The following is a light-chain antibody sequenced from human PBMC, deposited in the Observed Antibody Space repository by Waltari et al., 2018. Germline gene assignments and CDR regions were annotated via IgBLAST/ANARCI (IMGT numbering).Light chain of an antibody. CDR1: QLGDKY. CDR2: QDN. Sequence: SYELTQPPSVSVSPGQTASITCSGDQLGDKYACWYQQKPGQSPVLVIYQDNQRPSGIPDRFSGSNSGNTATLTIRGTQAMDEADYYCQAWDSSTGVFGTGTKVTVL. V-gene: IGLV3-1*01. J-gene: IGLJ1*01. CDR3: QAWDSSTGV.